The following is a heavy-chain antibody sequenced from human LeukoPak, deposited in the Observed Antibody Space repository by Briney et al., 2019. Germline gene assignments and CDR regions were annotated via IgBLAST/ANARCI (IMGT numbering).Heavy chain of an antibody. V-gene: IGHV3-30*03. Sequence: PGGSLRLSCTASGFAFRNYGLYWVRQAPGKGLEWVAATLYEEKEKYYADSVKGRFAIARDNSMKMLYLQMNNLTTEDTAIYYCATFSGTAVVVTYFDYWGQRTLVSVSS. J-gene: IGHJ4*02. CDR1: GFAFRNYG. D-gene: IGHD1-26*01. CDR2: TLYEEKEK. CDR3: ATFSGTAVVVTYFDY.